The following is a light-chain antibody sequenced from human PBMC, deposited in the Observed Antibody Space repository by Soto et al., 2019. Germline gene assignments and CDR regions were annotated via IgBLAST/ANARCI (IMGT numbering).Light chain of an antibody. Sequence: EVVLTQSPVTLSLSPGERATLSFRASQSFRGLLAWYQQKPGQAPRLLIYDAYNRATGIPTRFSGSGSGTDFTLTISSLEPEDSAVYYCQQRHMCPITFGQGTRWRL. CDR2: DAY. CDR1: QSFRGL. CDR3: QQRHMCPIT. J-gene: IGKJ5*01. V-gene: IGKV3-11*01.